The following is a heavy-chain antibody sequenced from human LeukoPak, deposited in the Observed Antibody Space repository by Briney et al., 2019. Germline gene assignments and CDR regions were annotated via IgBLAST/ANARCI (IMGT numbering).Heavy chain of an antibody. CDR2: MNPNSGNT. J-gene: IGHJ1*01. Sequence: ASVKVSCKASGYTFTSYDINWVRQATGQGLEWMGWMNPNSGNTGYAQKFQGRVTMTRDTSISTAYLELTTLRPDDTAVYYCARGPPLYFSGDSCYSFLYFHHWGQGTLVTVSS. D-gene: IGHD2-15*01. V-gene: IGHV1-8*01. CDR1: GYTFTSYD. CDR3: ARGPPLYFSGDSCYSFLYFHH.